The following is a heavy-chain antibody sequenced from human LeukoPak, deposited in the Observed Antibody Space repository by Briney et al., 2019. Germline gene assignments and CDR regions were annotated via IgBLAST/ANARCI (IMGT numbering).Heavy chain of an antibody. Sequence: PSETLSLTCIVSNYSINDGYYWGWIRQPPGKGLQWIGGVYHSGATYQNPSLKSRVTISVDTSKNQFSLNLTSVTAADTAVYYCARDSSGTLSGGGWFDPWGQGTLVTVSS. D-gene: IGHD6-19*01. CDR2: VYHSGAT. V-gene: IGHV4-38-2*02. J-gene: IGHJ5*02. CDR1: NYSINDGYY. CDR3: ARDSSGTLSGGGWFDP.